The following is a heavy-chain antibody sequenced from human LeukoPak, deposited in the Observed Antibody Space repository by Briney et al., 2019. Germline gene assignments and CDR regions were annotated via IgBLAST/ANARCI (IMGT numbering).Heavy chain of an antibody. V-gene: IGHV1-69*06. CDR3: AREIQLDAFDI. J-gene: IGHJ3*02. CDR2: IIPIFGTA. D-gene: IGHD5-18*01. CDR1: VGTLSSYA. Sequence: GAPVKVSCKAAVGTLSSYAMSWVRQAPGQGLEWMGGIIPIFGTANYAQKFQTRVTITANKSTSTAYMELSSLRTEDTAVYCCAREIQLDAFDIWGQGTMVTVSS.